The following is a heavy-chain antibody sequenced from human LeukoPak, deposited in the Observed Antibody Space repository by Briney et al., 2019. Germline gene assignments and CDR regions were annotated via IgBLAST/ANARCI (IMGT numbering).Heavy chain of an antibody. D-gene: IGHD2-15*01. V-gene: IGHV1-24*01. CDR1: GYTLTELS. Sequence: GGSLKDSCKVSGYTLTELSMRWVRQAPGKGLEWMGGFDPEDGETIYAQKFQGRVTMTEDTSTDTAYMELSSLRSEDTAVYYCATGEAVVVAALFDYWGQGTLVTVSS. CDR3: ATGEAVVVAALFDY. CDR2: FDPEDGET. J-gene: IGHJ4*02.